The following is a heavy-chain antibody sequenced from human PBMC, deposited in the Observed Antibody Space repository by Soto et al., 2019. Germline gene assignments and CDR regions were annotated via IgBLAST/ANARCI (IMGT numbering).Heavy chain of an antibody. CDR2: ISGSGGST. CDR1: GFTFSSYA. J-gene: IGHJ4*02. V-gene: IGHV3-23*01. CDR3: AKASGWFGEFDY. Sequence: EVQLLESGGGLVQPGGSLRLSCAASGFTFSSYAMSWVRQAPGKGLEWVSAISGSGGSTYYADSVKGRFTISRDNSKYTLYLQMKSLRAEDTAVYYWAKASGWFGEFDYWGQGTLVTVSS. D-gene: IGHD3-10*01.